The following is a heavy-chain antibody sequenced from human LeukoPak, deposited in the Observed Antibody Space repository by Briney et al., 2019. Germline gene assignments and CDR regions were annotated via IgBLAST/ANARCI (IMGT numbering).Heavy chain of an antibody. CDR3: ARGGSGRGYSYGVDY. V-gene: IGHV1-2*02. D-gene: IGHD5-18*01. J-gene: IGHJ4*02. Sequence: ASVKVSCKASGYTFTGYYMHWVRQAPGQGLEWKGWINPNSGGTNYAQKFQDRVTMTRDTSISTAYMELSRLRSDDTAVYYCARGGSGRGYSYGVDYWGQGTLVTVSS. CDR1: GYTFTGYY. CDR2: INPNSGGT.